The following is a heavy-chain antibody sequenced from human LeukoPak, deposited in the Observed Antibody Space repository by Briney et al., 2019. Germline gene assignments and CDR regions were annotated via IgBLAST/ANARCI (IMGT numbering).Heavy chain of an antibody. CDR3: AKGQISPYCSSTSCPQDY. Sequence: GRSLRLSCAASGFTFSSYAMSWVRQAPGKGLEWVSAISGSGGSTYYADSVKGRFTISRDNSKNTLYLQMNSLRAEDTAVYYCAKGQISPYCSSTSCPQDYWGQGTLVTVSS. V-gene: IGHV3-23*01. J-gene: IGHJ4*02. CDR1: GFTFSSYA. CDR2: ISGSGGST. D-gene: IGHD2-2*01.